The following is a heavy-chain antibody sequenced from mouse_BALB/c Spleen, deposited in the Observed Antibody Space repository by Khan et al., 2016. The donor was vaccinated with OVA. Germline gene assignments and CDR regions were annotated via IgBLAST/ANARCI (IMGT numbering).Heavy chain of an antibody. D-gene: IGHD1-1*01. Sequence: QVQLKESGPGLVAPSQSLSITCTVSGFSLTSYDISWIRQPPGKGLEWLGVIWTGGGTNYNSAFMSRLSISKDNTKSHAFLKMNSLQNDDTAMYYCVRRGNYYGSFYWYFDVWGAGTTVTVSS. CDR1: GFSLTSYD. V-gene: IGHV2-9-2*01. CDR3: VRRGNYYGSFYWYFDV. J-gene: IGHJ1*01. CDR2: IWTGGGT.